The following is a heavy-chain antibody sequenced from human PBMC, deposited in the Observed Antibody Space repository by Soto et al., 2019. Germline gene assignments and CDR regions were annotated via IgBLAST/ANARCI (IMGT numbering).Heavy chain of an antibody. CDR2: IYYSGST. CDR3: ARLGGYGGNSGYYYYGMDV. V-gene: IGHV4-39*01. J-gene: IGHJ6*02. Sequence: PSETLSLTCTVSGCSISSSSYYWGWIRQPPGKGLEWIGSIYYSGSTYYNPSLKSRVTISVDTSKNQFSLKLSSVTAADTAVYYCARLGGYGGNSGYYYYGMDVWGQGTTVTVSS. D-gene: IGHD4-17*01. CDR1: GCSISSSSYY.